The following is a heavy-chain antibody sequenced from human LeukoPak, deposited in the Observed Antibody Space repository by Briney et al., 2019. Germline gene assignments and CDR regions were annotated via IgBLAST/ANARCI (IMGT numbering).Heavy chain of an antibody. V-gene: IGHV1-2*06. CDR3: ARERPLSIFGVVIVSHGMDV. J-gene: IGHJ6*02. Sequence: ASVKVPCKSSGYTFTGYYMHWVRQAPGQGLEWMGRINPNSGGTNCAQKFQGRVTMTRDTSISTAYMELSRLRSDDTAVYYCARERPLSIFGVVIVSHGMDVWGQGTTVTVSS. CDR2: INPNSGGT. D-gene: IGHD3-3*01. CDR1: GYTFTGYY.